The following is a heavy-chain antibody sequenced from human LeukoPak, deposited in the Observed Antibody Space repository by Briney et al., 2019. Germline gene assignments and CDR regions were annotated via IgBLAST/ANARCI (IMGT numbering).Heavy chain of an antibody. J-gene: IGHJ4*02. V-gene: IGHV3-20*04. CDR2: INWNGGST. D-gene: IGHD5-18*01. CDR3: ARAYSYGYLDYFDY. Sequence: GGSLRLSCAASGFTFSSYSMNWVRQAPGKGLEWVSGINWNGGSTKYADSVKGRFSISRDNAENSLFLQMNILRDEDTALYYCARAYSYGYLDYFDYWGQGTLVTVSS. CDR1: GFTFSSYS.